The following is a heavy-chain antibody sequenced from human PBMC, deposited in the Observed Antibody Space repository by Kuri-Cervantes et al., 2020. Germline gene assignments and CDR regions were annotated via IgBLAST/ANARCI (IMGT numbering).Heavy chain of an antibody. CDR3: ARVGWALDY. CDR1: GGSITNFY. Sequence: GSLRLSCTVSGGSITNFYWSWIRQPPGRGLEWIGYIYYSGSTNYNPSLKSRVTISVDTSKNQFSLKLNSVTAADTAVYYCARVGWALDYWGQGTLVTVSS. D-gene: IGHD1-26*01. CDR2: IYYSGST. J-gene: IGHJ4*02. V-gene: IGHV4-59*01.